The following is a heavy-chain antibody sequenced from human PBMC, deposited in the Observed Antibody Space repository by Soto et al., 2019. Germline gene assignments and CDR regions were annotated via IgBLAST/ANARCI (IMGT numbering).Heavy chain of an antibody. CDR3: ARAGDCSSTSCYVVYFDY. CDR2: INHSGST. V-gene: IGHV4-34*01. CDR1: GGSFSGYY. Sequence: SETLSLTCAVYGGSFSGYYWSWIRQPPGKGLEWIGEINHSGSTNYNPSLKSRVTISVDTSKNQFSLKLSSVTAADTAVYYCARAGDCSSTSCYVVYFDYWGQGTLVTVSS. J-gene: IGHJ4*02. D-gene: IGHD2-2*01.